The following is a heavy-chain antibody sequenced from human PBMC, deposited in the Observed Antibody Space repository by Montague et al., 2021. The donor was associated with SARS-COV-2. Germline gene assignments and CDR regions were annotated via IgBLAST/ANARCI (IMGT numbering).Heavy chain of an antibody. V-gene: IGHV4-34*01. Sequence: SETLSLTCAVYGGSFSGYYWSWIRKPPGKGLEWIGEINHSGSTNXXPYLKSRVTISVDTSKNKFSLKLSSVTAADTAVYYCTREGYQVLWSDYYYYGMDVWGQGTTVTASS. J-gene: IGHJ6*02. D-gene: IGHD2-2*01. CDR2: INHSGST. CDR3: TREGYQVLWSDYYYYGMDV. CDR1: GGSFSGYY.